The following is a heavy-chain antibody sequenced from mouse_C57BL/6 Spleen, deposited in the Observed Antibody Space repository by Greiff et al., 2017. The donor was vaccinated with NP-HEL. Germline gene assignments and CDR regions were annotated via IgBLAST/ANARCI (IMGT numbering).Heavy chain of an antibody. J-gene: IGHJ3*01. V-gene: IGHV1-82*01. CDR1: GYAFSSSW. CDR3: ARNPYYYGSSSWFAY. Sequence: VQRVESGPELVKPGASVKISCKASGYAFSSSWMNWVKQRPGKGLEWIGRIYPGDGDTNYNGKFKGKATLTADKSSSTAYMQLSSLTSEDSAVYFCARNPYYYGSSSWFAYWGQGTLVTVSA. D-gene: IGHD1-1*01. CDR2: IYPGDGDT.